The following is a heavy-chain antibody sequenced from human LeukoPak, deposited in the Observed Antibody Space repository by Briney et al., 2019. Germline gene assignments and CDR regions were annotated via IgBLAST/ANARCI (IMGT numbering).Heavy chain of an antibody. Sequence: GRSLRLSCSASGFTFSTYSMNWVRQAPGKGLEWVSYITSSSNTIYYADSVKGRFTNSRDNAKNSLYLQMNSLRAEDTAVYYCARVYYHGMDVWGQGTTVTVSS. CDR2: ITSSSNTI. CDR3: ARVYYHGMDV. V-gene: IGHV3-48*01. J-gene: IGHJ6*02. CDR1: GFTFSTYS.